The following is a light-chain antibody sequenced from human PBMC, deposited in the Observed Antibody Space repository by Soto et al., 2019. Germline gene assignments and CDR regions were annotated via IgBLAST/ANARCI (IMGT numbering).Light chain of an antibody. CDR1: QSVSSSY. Sequence: EILLTQSPGILSLSPGERATLSCRASQSVSSSYLAWYQQKPGQAPRLLIYGASSRATCIPDRFSGSGSGTDFTLTISRLEPEDFAVYYCQQYGSSPLYSFGQGTKLEIK. V-gene: IGKV3-20*01. CDR3: QQYGSSPLYS. J-gene: IGKJ2*03. CDR2: GAS.